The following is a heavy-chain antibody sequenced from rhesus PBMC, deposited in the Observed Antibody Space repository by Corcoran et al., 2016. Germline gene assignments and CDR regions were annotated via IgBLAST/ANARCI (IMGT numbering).Heavy chain of an antibody. CDR3: ARETIFGLGSDY. CDR1: GGSVSSSNW. J-gene: IGHJ4*01. V-gene: IGHV4-65*01. Sequence: QVQLQESGPGLVKPSETLSLTCAVSGGSVSSSNWWSWIRQPPGKGLEWIGYISGSSGSTYYNPSLKSRVTISTDTSKNQFSLKLSSVTAADTAVYYCARETIFGLGSDYWGQGVLVTVFS. D-gene: IGHD3-3*01. CDR2: ISGSSGST.